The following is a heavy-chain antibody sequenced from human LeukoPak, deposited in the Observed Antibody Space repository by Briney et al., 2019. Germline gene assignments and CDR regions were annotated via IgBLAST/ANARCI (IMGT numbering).Heavy chain of an antibody. J-gene: IGHJ4*02. D-gene: IGHD4-11*01. V-gene: IGHV3-30-3*01. CDR1: GFTFSIYA. Sequence: GGSLRLSCAASGFTFSIYAMHWVRQTPGKGLEWVAAVSYDGTKKYYADSVKGRFTISRDSSKNTLYLQMNSLGVEDTAVYYCASDYGNPDVVDYWGQGTLVTVS. CDR3: ASDYGNPDVVDY. CDR2: VSYDGTKK.